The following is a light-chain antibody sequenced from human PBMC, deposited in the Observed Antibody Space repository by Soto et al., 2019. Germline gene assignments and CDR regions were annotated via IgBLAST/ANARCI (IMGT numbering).Light chain of an antibody. CDR2: GAS. CDR3: QQYSSSWT. Sequence: EIVLTQSPGTLSLSPGERATLSCRASQIVSPSYLAWYQQKPGQTPRLFIYGASSRAAGIPDRFSGSGSGTDFTLTISRLEPEDFAVYYCQQYSSSWTFGQGTKVEIK. CDR1: QIVSPSY. V-gene: IGKV3-20*01. J-gene: IGKJ1*01.